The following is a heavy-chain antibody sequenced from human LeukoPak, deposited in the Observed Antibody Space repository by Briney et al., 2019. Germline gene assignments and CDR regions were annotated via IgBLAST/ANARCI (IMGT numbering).Heavy chain of an antibody. Sequence: GGSLRLSCAASGFTFSSYSMNWVRQAPGKGLEWVSSISSSSSYIYYADSVKGRFTISRDNAKNSLYLQMNSLRAEDTAVYYCALEAVVAATPADYWGQGTLVTVSS. CDR1: GFTFSSYS. CDR2: ISSSSSYI. D-gene: IGHD2-15*01. V-gene: IGHV3-21*04. CDR3: ALEAVVAATPADY. J-gene: IGHJ4*02.